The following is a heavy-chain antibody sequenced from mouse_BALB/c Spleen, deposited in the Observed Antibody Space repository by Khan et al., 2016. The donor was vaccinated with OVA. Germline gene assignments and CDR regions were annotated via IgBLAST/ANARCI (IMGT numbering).Heavy chain of an antibody. V-gene: IGHV5-6*01. CDR1: GFTFSTYG. Sequence: EVQLQESGGDFVRPGGSLKLSCAASGFTFSTYGMSWVRQTPDKRLEWVATINTGGAYTYYPDSVQGRFTISRDNAMNTLYLQLSSLKSEDTAIYYCESRAYYYYSEGFAYWGQGTLVTVSA. CDR3: ESRAYYYYSEGFAY. CDR2: INTGGAYT. J-gene: IGHJ3*01. D-gene: IGHD1-1*01.